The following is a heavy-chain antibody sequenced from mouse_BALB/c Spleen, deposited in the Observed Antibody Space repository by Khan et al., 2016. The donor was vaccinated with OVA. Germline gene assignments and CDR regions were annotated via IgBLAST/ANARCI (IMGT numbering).Heavy chain of an antibody. CDR3: TRLAYYYDSEGFAY. J-gene: IGHJ3*01. CDR2: VSTGGSYT. V-gene: IGHV5-6*01. D-gene: IGHD1-1*01. CDR1: GFTFSTYG. Sequence: EVELVESGADLVKPGGSLKLSCAASGFTFSTYGMSWVRQTPDKRLEWVATVSTGGSYTYYPDSVKGRFTISRDNAKNTLYLQMSGLKSEDTAMVYCTRLAYYYDSEGFAYWGQGTLVTVSA.